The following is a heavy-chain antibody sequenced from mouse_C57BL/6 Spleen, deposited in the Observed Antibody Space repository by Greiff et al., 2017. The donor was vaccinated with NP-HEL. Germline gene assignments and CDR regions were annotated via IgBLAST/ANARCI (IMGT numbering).Heavy chain of an antibody. CDR3: ASIYYGNYVDFDY. CDR1: GYTFTSYW. J-gene: IGHJ2*01. V-gene: IGHV1-62-3*01. D-gene: IGHD2-1*01. CDR2: IDPNSGGT. Sequence: VQLQQSGAELVKPGASVKLSCKASGYTFTSYWMHWVKQRPGRGLEWIGRIDPNSGGTKYNEKFKGKATLTVDTSSSTAYMQLSSLTSEDSAVYYCASIYYGNYVDFDYWGQGTTLTVSS.